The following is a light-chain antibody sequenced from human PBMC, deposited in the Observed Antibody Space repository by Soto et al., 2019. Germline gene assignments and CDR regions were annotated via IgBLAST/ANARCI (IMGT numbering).Light chain of an antibody. CDR3: QQTSAAPFT. Sequence: DIHMTQSPSTMSASVADRVTITCWASQSMSSWLAWYQQKPGKAPKLLIHKAASLESGVPSRFSGIGSGTEFTLTISSLQPDDFATYYCQQTSAAPFTFGHGTKVDIK. CDR2: KAA. J-gene: IGKJ3*01. CDR1: QSMSSW. V-gene: IGKV1-5*03.